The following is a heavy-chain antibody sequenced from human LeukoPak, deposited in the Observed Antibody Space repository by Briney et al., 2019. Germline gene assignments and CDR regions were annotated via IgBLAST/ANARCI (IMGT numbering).Heavy chain of an antibody. CDR1: GYTFTSYD. CDR3: AREVVAGSAP. V-gene: IGHV1-8*01. Sequence: ASVKLSCKASGYTFTSYDITWVRQAPGQGLEWMGWMNTNSGTTGYAQKFQGRVTMTRNTSISTAYMELSSLRSEDTAVYYCAREVVAGSAPGGQGTLVTLSS. CDR2: MNTNSGTT. J-gene: IGHJ5*02. D-gene: IGHD2-15*01.